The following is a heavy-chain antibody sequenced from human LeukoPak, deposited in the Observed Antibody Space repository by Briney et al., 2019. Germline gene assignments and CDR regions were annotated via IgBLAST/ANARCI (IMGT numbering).Heavy chain of an antibody. CDR1: GFTFSSYS. V-gene: IGHV3-21*01. D-gene: IGHD6-6*01. CDR3: ARTSGESTAALRAPFDY. Sequence: GGSLRLSCAVSGFTFSSYSMTWVRQAPGKGLEWVSSISSSSGYKYYADSVKGRFTISSDNAKNSLYLQMDSLRAEDAAVYYCARTSGESTAALRAPFDYWGQGTLATVSS. CDR2: ISSSSGYK. J-gene: IGHJ4*02.